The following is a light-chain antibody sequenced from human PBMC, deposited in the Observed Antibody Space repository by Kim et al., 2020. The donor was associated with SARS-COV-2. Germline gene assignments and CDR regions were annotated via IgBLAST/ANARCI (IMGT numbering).Light chain of an antibody. Sequence: SYELTQPPSVSVSPGQTASITCSGDKLGDKYACWYQQKPGQSPVLVIYQDSKRASGIPERFSGSNSGNTATLTISGTQAMDEADYYCQAWDSRTEVFGTGTKVTVL. CDR2: QDS. CDR1: KLGDKY. CDR3: QAWDSRTEV. V-gene: IGLV3-1*01. J-gene: IGLJ1*01.